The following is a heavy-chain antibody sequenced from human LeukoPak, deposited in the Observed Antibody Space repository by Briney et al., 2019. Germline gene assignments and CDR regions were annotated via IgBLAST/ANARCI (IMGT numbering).Heavy chain of an antibody. Sequence: ASVKVSCKASGYTFTSYYMYWVRQAPGQGLEWMGIINPSGGSTSYAQKFQGRVTMTRDMSTSTVYMELSSLRSEDTAVYYCARSGFGSGISFDLWGQGTLVTVSS. V-gene: IGHV1-46*01. J-gene: IGHJ5*02. D-gene: IGHD3-10*01. CDR2: INPSGGST. CDR3: ARSGFGSGISFDL. CDR1: GYTFTSYY.